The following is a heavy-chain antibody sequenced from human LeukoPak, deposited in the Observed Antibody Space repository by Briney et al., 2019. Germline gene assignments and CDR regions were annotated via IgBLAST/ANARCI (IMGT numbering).Heavy chain of an antibody. CDR3: ARAPYTTGRSFYFDY. Sequence: GGSLRLSCAASGFTFRNYGMHWVRQAPGKGLEWVANIWYDGSKNYYVDSVKGRFTISRDNFNNTLYLQMNSLRAEDTALYFCARAPYTTGRSFYFDYWGQGTLVTVSS. CDR2: IWYDGSKN. D-gene: IGHD2-2*02. J-gene: IGHJ4*02. V-gene: IGHV3-33*01. CDR1: GFTFRNYG.